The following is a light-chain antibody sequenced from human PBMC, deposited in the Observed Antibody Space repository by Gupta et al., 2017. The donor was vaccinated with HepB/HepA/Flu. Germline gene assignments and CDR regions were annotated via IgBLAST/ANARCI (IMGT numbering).Light chain of an antibody. CDR1: QSVSHW. Sequence: DIQMTQSPSTLSASVGDRVTITCRASQSVSHWLAWYQQKPGQAPRLLIQRSSKVESGVPSRFGGSGYGTEFTLTISRLQPDDFAHYYCQQKNSSSVTFGQGTXVEI. V-gene: IGKV1-5*03. CDR3: QQKNSSSVT. J-gene: IGKJ1*01. CDR2: RSS.